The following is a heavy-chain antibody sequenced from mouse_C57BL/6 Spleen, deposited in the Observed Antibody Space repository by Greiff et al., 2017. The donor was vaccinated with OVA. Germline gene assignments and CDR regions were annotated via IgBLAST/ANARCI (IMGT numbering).Heavy chain of an antibody. CDR2: ISGGGGNT. V-gene: IGHV5-9*01. Sequence: EVQRVESGGGLVKPGGSLKLSCAASGFTFSSYTMSWVRQTPETRLEWVATISGGGGNTYSPASVKGRFTISRDNAKNTLYLQMSSLRSEDTALYYCARQGLGPWFAYWGQGTLVTVSA. J-gene: IGHJ3*01. CDR3: ARQGLGPWFAY. D-gene: IGHD4-1*01. CDR1: GFTFSSYT.